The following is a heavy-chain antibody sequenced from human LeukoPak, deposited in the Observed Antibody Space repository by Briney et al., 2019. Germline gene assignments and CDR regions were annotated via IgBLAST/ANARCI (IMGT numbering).Heavy chain of an antibody. V-gene: IGHV3-30*18. CDR3: AKDWSPYGGDYFDY. Sequence: PGESLRLSCLASGFTFSSYGMHWVRQAPGKGLEWVAVISYDGSNKYYADSVKGRFTISRDNSKNTLYPQMNSLRAEDTAVYYCAKDWSPYGGDYFDYWGQGTLVTVSS. D-gene: IGHD4-23*01. J-gene: IGHJ4*02. CDR2: ISYDGSNK. CDR1: GFTFSSYG.